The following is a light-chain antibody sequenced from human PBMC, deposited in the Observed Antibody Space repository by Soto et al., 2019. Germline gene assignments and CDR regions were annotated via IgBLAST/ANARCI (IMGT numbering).Light chain of an antibody. J-gene: IGKJ1*01. CDR3: QQSYSMPRT. CDR1: QTISNY. Sequence: DIQMTQSPSSLSASVGDRVTITCRASQTISNYLNWYQHKPGRAPKVLIYAASTLESGVPSRFSGSGSGTDFTLTITSLQPEDFATYHCQQSYSMPRTFGQGTKVDIK. CDR2: AAS. V-gene: IGKV1-39*01.